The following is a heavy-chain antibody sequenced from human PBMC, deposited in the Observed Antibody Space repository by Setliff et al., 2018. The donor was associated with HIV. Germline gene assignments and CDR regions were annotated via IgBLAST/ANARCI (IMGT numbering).Heavy chain of an antibody. Sequence: GASVKVSCKASGGRLITYAITWVRQAPGQGLEWMGGIIPIIGITNQAHKFQGRVTITADKSTNTAYMELSSLRSEDTAVYYCARDPVLAVAGSGDWFDPWGQGTLVTVSS. CDR3: ARDPVLAVAGSGDWFDP. V-gene: IGHV1-69*10. CDR2: IIPIIGIT. D-gene: IGHD6-19*01. CDR1: GGRLITYA. J-gene: IGHJ5*02.